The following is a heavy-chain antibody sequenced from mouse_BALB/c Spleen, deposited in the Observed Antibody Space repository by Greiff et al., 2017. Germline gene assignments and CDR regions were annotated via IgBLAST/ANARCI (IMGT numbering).Heavy chain of an antibody. Sequence: EVKVMESGGGLVKPGGSLKLSCAASGFAFSSYDMSWVRQTPEKRLEWVAYISSGGGSTYYPDTVKGRFTISRDNAKNTLYLQMSSLKSEDTAMYYCERHAGPRGLYAMDYWGQGTSVTVSS. J-gene: IGHJ4*01. D-gene: IGHD3-3*01. CDR2: ISSGGGST. V-gene: IGHV5-12-1*01. CDR3: ERHAGPRGLYAMDY. CDR1: GFAFSSYD.